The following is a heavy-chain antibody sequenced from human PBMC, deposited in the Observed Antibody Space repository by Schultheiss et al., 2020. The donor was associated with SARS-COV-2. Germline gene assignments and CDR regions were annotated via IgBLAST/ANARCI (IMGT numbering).Heavy chain of an antibody. CDR1: GFTFSSYW. J-gene: IGHJ4*02. CDR2: INSDGSIT. D-gene: IGHD5-18*01. Sequence: GGSLRLSCAASGFTFSSYWMHWVRQAPGKGLVWVSRINSDGSITSYADSVKGRFTISRDNAKNTLYLQMNSLRAEDTAVYYCARDGSRGYSYGYYFDYWGQGTLVTVSS. V-gene: IGHV3-74*01. CDR3: ARDGSRGYSYGYYFDY.